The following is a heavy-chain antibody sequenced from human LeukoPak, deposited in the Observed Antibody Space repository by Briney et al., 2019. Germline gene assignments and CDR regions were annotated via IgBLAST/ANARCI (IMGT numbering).Heavy chain of an antibody. CDR2: IYSGGST. J-gene: IGHJ6*03. Sequence: GGSLRLSCAASGFTVSSNYMSWVRQAPGKGLEWVSVIYSGGSTYYADSVKGRFTISRDNYKNTLYLQMNSLRAEDTAVYYCARGGSSSSGFSYYYYMDVWGKGTTVTVSS. CDR3: ARGGSSSSGFSYYYYMDV. CDR1: GFTVSSNY. V-gene: IGHV3-53*01. D-gene: IGHD6-6*01.